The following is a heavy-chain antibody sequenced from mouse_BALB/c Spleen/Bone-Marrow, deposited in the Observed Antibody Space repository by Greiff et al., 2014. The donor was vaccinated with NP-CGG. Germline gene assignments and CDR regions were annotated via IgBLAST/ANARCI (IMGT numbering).Heavy chain of an antibody. CDR3: ARRYYGSSFSYFDY. J-gene: IGHJ2*01. D-gene: IGHD1-1*01. CDR2: ISSGSSTI. CDR1: GFTFSSFG. V-gene: IGHV5-17*02. Sequence: EVKLMESGGGLVQPGGSRKLSYAASGFTFSSFGMHWVRQAPEKGLEWVAYISSGSSTIYYADTVKGRFTISRDNPKNTLFLQMTSLRSEDTAMYYCARRYYGSSFSYFDYWGQGTTLTVSS.